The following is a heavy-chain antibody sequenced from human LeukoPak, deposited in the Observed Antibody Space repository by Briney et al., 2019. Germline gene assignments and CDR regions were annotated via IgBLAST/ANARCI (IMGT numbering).Heavy chain of an antibody. J-gene: IGHJ6*02. V-gene: IGHV3-23*01. CDR3: AAWKSEYYYSVLDV. CDR1: GLTFSNYA. Sequence: PGGSLRLSCAASGLTFSNYAMSWVRQAPGKGLEWVSTISGSGANIYYADSVKGRFTISRDNSKNTLYLQMNSLRVEDTAVYYCAAWKSEYYYSVLDVWGQGTTVIVSS. CDR2: ISGSGANI. D-gene: IGHD2/OR15-2a*01.